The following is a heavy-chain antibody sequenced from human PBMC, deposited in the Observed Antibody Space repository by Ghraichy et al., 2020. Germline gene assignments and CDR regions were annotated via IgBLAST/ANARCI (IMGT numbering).Heavy chain of an antibody. D-gene: IGHD3-3*01. J-gene: IGHJ4*02. V-gene: IGHV3-23*01. CDR2: ISGSGGST. CDR3: AKDLKEFLEWLFLLDY. CDR1: GFTFNNHA. Sequence: GGSLRLSCAASGFTFNNHAMSWVRQAPGKGLEWVSGISGSGGSTYYADSVMGRFTISRDNSKNTLYLQMQSLRAEDTAIYYCAKDLKEFLEWLFLLDYWGQGTLVSVSS.